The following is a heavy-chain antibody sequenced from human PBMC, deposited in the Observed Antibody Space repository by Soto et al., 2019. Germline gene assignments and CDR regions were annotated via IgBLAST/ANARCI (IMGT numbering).Heavy chain of an antibody. D-gene: IGHD6-25*01. CDR1: GCSFTNND. V-gene: IGHV1-8*01. Sequence: AAVKVSCKACGCSFTNNDFSWLRQATAQELEWMGWMNPGSGDTGYAQKFQGRVTMTRDISIATAYMELSSLRSDDTAIYYCARLGQCGSREWFDPWGQGTLVSVSS. CDR2: MNPGSGDT. CDR3: ARLGQCGSREWFDP. J-gene: IGHJ5*02.